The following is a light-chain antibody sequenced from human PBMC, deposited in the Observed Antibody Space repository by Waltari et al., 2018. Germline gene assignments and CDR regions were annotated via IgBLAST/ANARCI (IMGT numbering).Light chain of an antibody. CDR2: RDT. J-gene: IGLJ2*01. CDR1: ALPKQY. V-gene: IGLV3-25*03. CDR3: QSADSSGTYVL. Sequence: SYELTQPPSESVPPGQTARITCSGDALPKQYTYWYQQKPGQAPVLVMYRDTERTPRNPERFPGSSSGTTVTLTISGVQAEDEADFYCQSADSSGTYVLFGGGTKLTVL.